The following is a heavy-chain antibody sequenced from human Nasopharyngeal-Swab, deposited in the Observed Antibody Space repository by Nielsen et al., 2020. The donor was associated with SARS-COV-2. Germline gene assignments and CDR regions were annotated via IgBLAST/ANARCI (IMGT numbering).Heavy chain of an antibody. CDR2: ISGSGGST. D-gene: IGHD3-22*01. V-gene: IGHV3-23*01. Sequence: GGSLRLSCAASGSTFSSYAMSWVRQAPGKGLEWVSAISGSGGSTYYADSVKGRFTISRDNSKNTLYLQMNSLRAEDTAVYYCAKDEPYYDSSGYNYYYYYYMDVWGKGTTVTVSS. CDR1: GSTFSSYA. CDR3: AKDEPYYDSSGYNYYYYYYMDV. J-gene: IGHJ6*03.